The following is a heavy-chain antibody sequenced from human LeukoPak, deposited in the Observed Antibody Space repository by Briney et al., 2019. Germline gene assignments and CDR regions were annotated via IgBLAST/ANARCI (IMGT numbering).Heavy chain of an antibody. V-gene: IGHV5-10-1*01. CDR2: IDPSDSYT. J-gene: IGHJ4*02. Sequence: GESLKISCKGSGYSFTSYWISWVRQMPGKGLEWMGRIDPSDSYTNYSPSFQGHVTISADKSISTAYLQWSSLKASDTAMYYCARHMSAHPYYYDSSGYYPIDYWGQGTLVTVSS. D-gene: IGHD3-22*01. CDR1: GYSFTSYW. CDR3: ARHMSAHPYYYDSSGYYPIDY.